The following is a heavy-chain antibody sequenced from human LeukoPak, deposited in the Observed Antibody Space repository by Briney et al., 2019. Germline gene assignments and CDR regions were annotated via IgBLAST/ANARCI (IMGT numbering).Heavy chain of an antibody. Sequence: PSQTLSLTCTVSGGSISSGGYYWSWIRQHPGKGLEWIGYIYYSGSTYYNPSLKSRVTISVDTSKNQFSLKLSSVTAADTAVYYCARYSYGYSGEDFDYWGQGTLVTVSS. CDR2: IYYSGST. D-gene: IGHD5-18*01. CDR3: ARYSYGYSGEDFDY. J-gene: IGHJ4*02. CDR1: GGSISSGGYY. V-gene: IGHV4-31*03.